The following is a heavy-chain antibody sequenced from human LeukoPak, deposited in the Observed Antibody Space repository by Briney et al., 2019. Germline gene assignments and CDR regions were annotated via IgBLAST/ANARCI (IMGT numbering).Heavy chain of an antibody. CDR1: GGTFSSYA. J-gene: IGHJ4*02. Sequence: GSSVKVSCKASGGTFSSYAISWVRQAPGQGLEWMGRIIPVFGTANYAQKLQGRVTMTTDTSTSTAYMELRSLRSDDTAVYYCARNAYDSSGNFDYWGQGTLVTVSS. D-gene: IGHD3-22*01. CDR2: IIPVFGTA. V-gene: IGHV1-69*05. CDR3: ARNAYDSSGNFDY.